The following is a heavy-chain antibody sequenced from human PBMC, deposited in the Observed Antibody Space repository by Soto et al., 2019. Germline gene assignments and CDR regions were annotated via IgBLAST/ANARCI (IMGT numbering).Heavy chain of an antibody. V-gene: IGHV1-18*04. CDR3: ARARYCASPSCYKHYYDGMDT. CDR2: ISTYNSRT. Sequence: QDQLVQSGAEVKKPGASVKISCEASGYTFTSHGISWVRQAPGQGLEWLGWISTYNSRTHYAQKVQGRVTMTTDTSTRTAYLDLRSLTFDDTAVYYCARARYCASPSCYKHYYDGMDTWGQGTTVTVSS. J-gene: IGHJ6*02. CDR1: GYTFTSHG. D-gene: IGHD2-2*02.